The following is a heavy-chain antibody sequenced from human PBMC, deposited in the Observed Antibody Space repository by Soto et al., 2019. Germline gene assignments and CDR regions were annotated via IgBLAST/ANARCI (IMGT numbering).Heavy chain of an antibody. V-gene: IGHV4-34*01. Sequence: QVQLQQWGAGLLKPSETLSLTCAVYGGSFSGYYWSWIRQPPGKGLEWIGEINHSGSTNYNPSLKSRFTISVDTPKNQFSLKLSSVTAADTAVYYCARSRIAAAGTRGCFDYWGQGTLVTVSS. CDR2: INHSGST. D-gene: IGHD6-13*01. CDR3: ARSRIAAAGTRGCFDY. J-gene: IGHJ4*02. CDR1: GGSFSGYY.